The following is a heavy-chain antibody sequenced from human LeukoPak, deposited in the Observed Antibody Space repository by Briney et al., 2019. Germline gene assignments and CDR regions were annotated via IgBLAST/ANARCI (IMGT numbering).Heavy chain of an antibody. CDR2: IYHSGST. Sequence: SETLSLTCTVSGGSISSGGYYWSWIRQPPGKGLEWIGYIYHSGSTYYNPSLKSRVTISVDRSKNQFSLKLSSVTAADTAVYYCARGGILTGYDYWGQGTLVTASS. CDR1: GGSISSGGYY. CDR3: ARGGILTGYDY. D-gene: IGHD3-9*01. V-gene: IGHV4-30-2*01. J-gene: IGHJ4*02.